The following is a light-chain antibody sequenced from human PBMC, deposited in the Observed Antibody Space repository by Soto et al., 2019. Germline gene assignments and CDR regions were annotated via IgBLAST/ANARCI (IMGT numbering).Light chain of an antibody. CDR3: PQSNNSPRT. CDR2: GAS. V-gene: IGKV3-15*01. J-gene: IGKJ1*01. Sequence: ARTRGPATMAVAPGERATVCCRASQDVSTNVAWCQQKFGQAPRLLIYGASTGATGLPARFRGSASGSDFTLTNTGLPSDDFPVDHCPQSNNSPRTFRQGHKVDTK. CDR1: QDVSTN.